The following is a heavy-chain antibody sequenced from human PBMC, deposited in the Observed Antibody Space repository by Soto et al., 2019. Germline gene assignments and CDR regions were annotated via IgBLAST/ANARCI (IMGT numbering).Heavy chain of an antibody. D-gene: IGHD2-8*01. CDR1: GYNFSSYW. Sequence: EVQLVQSGAAVKKPGESLKISCKGSGYNFSSYWVGWVRQMPEKGLEWMGIIYPGDSDTRYSPSFQGQVTMSADKSTSTAYLQWSSLKASDTAMYYCARHNGALAADWGQGTLVTVSS. J-gene: IGHJ4*02. CDR2: IYPGDSDT. CDR3: ARHNGALAAD. V-gene: IGHV5-51*01.